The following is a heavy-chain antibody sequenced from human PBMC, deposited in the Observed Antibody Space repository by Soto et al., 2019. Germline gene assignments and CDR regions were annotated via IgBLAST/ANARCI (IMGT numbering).Heavy chain of an antibody. CDR1: GGSISSYY. CDR3: ARRGVVADTPFDY. CDR2: ISYSGST. Sequence: PSETLSLTCTVSGGSISSYYWSWIRQPPGKGLEWIGFISYSGSTNYNPSLKSRVTISVDTSKNQFSLKLTSVTAADTAVYYCARRGVVADTPFDYWGQGTLVTVSS. J-gene: IGHJ4*02. V-gene: IGHV4-59*08. D-gene: IGHD6-19*01.